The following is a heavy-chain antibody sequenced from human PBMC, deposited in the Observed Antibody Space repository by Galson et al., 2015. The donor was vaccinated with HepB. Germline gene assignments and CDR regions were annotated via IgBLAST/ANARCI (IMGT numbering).Heavy chain of an antibody. CDR3: ARPRDGYNFWDAFEI. Sequence: FLRLPCAVSEVTLSRYAMHRFGQTPGKGLEWVAVMLYDGSNQYYADSVKGRFTISRDNSKNTLYLQMNSLRAEDTAVYYCARPRDGYNFWDAFEIWGQGTMVTVSS. J-gene: IGHJ3*02. CDR2: MLYDGSNQ. CDR1: EVTLSRYA. V-gene: IGHV3-30-3*01. D-gene: IGHD5-24*01.